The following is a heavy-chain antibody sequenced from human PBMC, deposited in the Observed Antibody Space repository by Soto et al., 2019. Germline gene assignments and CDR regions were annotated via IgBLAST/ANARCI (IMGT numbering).Heavy chain of an antibody. D-gene: IGHD1-7*01. J-gene: IGHJ6*02. Sequence: GGSLRLSCAASGFTFSSYWMSWVRQAPGKGLEWVANIKQDGSEKYYVDSVKGRFTISRDNAKNSLYLQMNSLRAEDTAVYYCASYQLRPHYYYYGMDVWGQGTTVTVSS. CDR1: GFTFSSYW. CDR2: IKQDGSEK. V-gene: IGHV3-7*01. CDR3: ASYQLRPHYYYYGMDV.